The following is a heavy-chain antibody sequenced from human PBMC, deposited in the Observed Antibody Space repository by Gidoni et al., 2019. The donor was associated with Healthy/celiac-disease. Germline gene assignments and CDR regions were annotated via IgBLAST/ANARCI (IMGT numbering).Heavy chain of an antibody. CDR1: GCSISSSSYY. D-gene: IGHD2-15*01. Sequence: QLQLQESGPGLVKPSATLSLTCTVSGCSISSSSYYWGWIRQPPGKGLEWIGSIYYRGSTYYNPSLKSRVTISVDTSKNQFSLKLSSVTATDAAVYYCGSCSLRMVLDYWGQGTLVTVSS. CDR3: GSCSLRMVLDY. J-gene: IGHJ4*02. CDR2: IYYRGST. V-gene: IGHV4-39*01.